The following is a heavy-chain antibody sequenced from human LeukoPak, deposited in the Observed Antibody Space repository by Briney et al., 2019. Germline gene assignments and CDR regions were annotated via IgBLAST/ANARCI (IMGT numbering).Heavy chain of an antibody. Sequence: GGSLRLSCAASGFTFSDYYMSWIRQAPGKGLEWVSYISSSGSTIYYADSVKGRFTISRDNAKNSLYLQMNSLRAEDTAVYFCATPLDYYDTSGYHQGGDWGLGTLVTVSS. CDR3: ATPLDYYDTSGYHQGGD. CDR2: ISSSGSTI. V-gene: IGHV3-11*01. CDR1: GFTFSDYY. J-gene: IGHJ4*02. D-gene: IGHD3-22*01.